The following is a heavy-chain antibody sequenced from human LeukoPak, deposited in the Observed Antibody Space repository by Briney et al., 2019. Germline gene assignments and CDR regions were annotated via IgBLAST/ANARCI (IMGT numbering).Heavy chain of an antibody. CDR3: ARDGSYSSSWYGGWFDP. J-gene: IGHJ5*02. CDR1: GGSISSYY. CDR2: IYTSGST. D-gene: IGHD6-13*01. V-gene: IGHV4-4*07. Sequence: SETLSLTCTVSGGSISSYYWSWIRQPAGKGLEWIGRIYTSGSTNYNPSLKSRVTMSVDTSKNQFSLKLSSVTAADTAVYYCARDGSYSSSWYGGWFDPWGQGTLVTVSS.